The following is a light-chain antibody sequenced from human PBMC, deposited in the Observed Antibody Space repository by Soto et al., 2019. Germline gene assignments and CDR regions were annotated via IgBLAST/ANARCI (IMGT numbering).Light chain of an antibody. CDR2: AAT. Sequence: DIQVTQSPSSVSASVGDRVTITCRASQGLVNWLAWYQQKPGKAPKLLIYAATSLQSGVSSRFSGSVSGTDFSLTISSLQPEDFATYYCQQTSSFPLTFGGGTTVEIK. J-gene: IGKJ4*01. V-gene: IGKV1-12*01. CDR1: QGLVNW. CDR3: QQTSSFPLT.